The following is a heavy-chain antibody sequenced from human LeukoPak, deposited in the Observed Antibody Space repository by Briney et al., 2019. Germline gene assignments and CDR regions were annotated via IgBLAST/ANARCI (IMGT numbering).Heavy chain of an antibody. Sequence: GGSLRLSCAASGFTFSSYSMNWVRQAPGKGLEWVSSISSSSSYIYYADSVKGRFTISRDNAKNSLYLQMNSLRAEDTAVYYCAKVARVATIKYGMDVWGQGTTVTVSS. D-gene: IGHD5/OR15-5a*01. CDR2: ISSSSSYI. J-gene: IGHJ6*02. CDR1: GFTFSSYS. CDR3: AKVARVATIKYGMDV. V-gene: IGHV3-21*04.